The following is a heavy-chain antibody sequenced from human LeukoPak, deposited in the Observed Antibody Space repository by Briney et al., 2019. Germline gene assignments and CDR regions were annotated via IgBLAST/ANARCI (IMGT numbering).Heavy chain of an antibody. V-gene: IGHV1-18*01. D-gene: IGHD2-15*01. CDR2: ISAYNGNT. CDR3: ARDGRRYCSGGSCLMDV. CDR1: GYTFTSYG. J-gene: IGHJ6*03. Sequence: GASVKVSCKASGYTFTSYGISWVRQAPGQGLEWVECISAYNGNTNYAQKIQGRVTMTTDTSTSTAYMELRSLRSDDTAVYYCARDGRRYCSGGSCLMDVWGKGTTVTISS.